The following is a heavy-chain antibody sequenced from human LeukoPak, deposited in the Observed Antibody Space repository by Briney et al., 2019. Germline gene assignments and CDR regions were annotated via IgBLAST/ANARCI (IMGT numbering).Heavy chain of an antibody. Sequence: ASVKVSCKASGYTFTSYGLSWVRQAPGQGLEWMGWISAYNGNTNYAQKLQGRVTMTTDTSTSTAYTELRSLRSDDTAVYYCAREGSSGWHEFDYWGQGTLVTVSS. CDR2: ISAYNGNT. J-gene: IGHJ4*02. CDR3: AREGSSGWHEFDY. CDR1: GYTFTSYG. D-gene: IGHD6-19*01. V-gene: IGHV1-18*01.